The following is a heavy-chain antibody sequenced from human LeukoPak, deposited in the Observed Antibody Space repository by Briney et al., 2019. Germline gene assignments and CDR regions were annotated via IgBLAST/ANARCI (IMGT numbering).Heavy chain of an antibody. Sequence: PGGSLRLSCAASGFTFSSYSMNWVHQAPGKGLEWVSYISSSSSTIYYADSVKGRFTISRDNAKNSLYLQMNSLRAEDTAVYYCARLGEEWFGELFYYYMDVWGKGTTVTVSS. V-gene: IGHV3-48*01. J-gene: IGHJ6*03. CDR2: ISSSSSTI. D-gene: IGHD3-10*01. CDR1: GFTFSSYS. CDR3: ARLGEEWFGELFYYYMDV.